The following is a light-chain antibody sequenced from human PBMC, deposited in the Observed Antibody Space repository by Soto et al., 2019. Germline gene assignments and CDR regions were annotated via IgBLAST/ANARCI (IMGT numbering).Light chain of an antibody. V-gene: IGKV4-1*01. CDR1: QSLLFRSNNKNY. Sequence: DIVMTQSPDSLAVSLGERATINCTSSQSLLFRSNNKNYLAWYQQKPGQPPKLLIYWASTRDSGVPDRFSGSGSGTDFTLTISSLHAEDVAVYYCQHYYSNVFFGQGTKVEIK. CDR3: QHYYSNVF. CDR2: WAS. J-gene: IGKJ1*01.